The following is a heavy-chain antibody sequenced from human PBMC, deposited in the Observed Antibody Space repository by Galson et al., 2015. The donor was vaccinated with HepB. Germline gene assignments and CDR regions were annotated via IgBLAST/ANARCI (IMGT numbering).Heavy chain of an antibody. CDR3: ARDYAALSVVVLPGFYFDP. J-gene: IGHJ5*02. V-gene: IGHV1-3*04. D-gene: IGHD2-2*01. CDR1: GYSFTKYV. CDR2: INTGSGST. Sequence: SVKVSCKASGYSFTKYVMYWLRQAPGQRLEYMGWINTGSGSTKVSQKFQDRVTITGDTSTNTVFLELSSLKSEDTAVYYCARDYAALSVVVLPGFYFDPWGQGTLVTVSS.